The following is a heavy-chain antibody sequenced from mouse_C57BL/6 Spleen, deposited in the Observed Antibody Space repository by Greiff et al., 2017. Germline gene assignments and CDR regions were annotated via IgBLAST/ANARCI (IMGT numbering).Heavy chain of an antibody. CDR2: ISYDGSN. Sequence: EVQVVESGPGLVKPSQSLSLTCSVTGYSITSGYYWNWIRQFPGNKLEWMGYISYDGSNNYNPSLKNRISITRDTSKNQFFLKLNSVTTEDTATYYCARERGSQSFYAMDYWGQGTSVTVSS. D-gene: IGHD1-1*02. J-gene: IGHJ4*01. V-gene: IGHV3-6*01. CDR1: GYSITSGYY. CDR3: ARERGSQSFYAMDY.